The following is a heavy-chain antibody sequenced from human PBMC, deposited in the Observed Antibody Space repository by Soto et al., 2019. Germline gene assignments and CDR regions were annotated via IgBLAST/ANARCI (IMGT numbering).Heavy chain of an antibody. CDR3: ARQAYYFDSFNLNY. CDR2: IYPGDSDT. D-gene: IGHD3-22*01. J-gene: IGHJ4*02. Sequence: GESLKISCKGSGYNFTTFWIGWVRQMPGKGLEWIGIIYPGDSDTRYSPSFQGQVTISADKSISTAYLQWSSLKASDTAMYYCARQAYYFDSFNLNYWGQGTLVTVSS. V-gene: IGHV5-51*01. CDR1: GYNFTTFW.